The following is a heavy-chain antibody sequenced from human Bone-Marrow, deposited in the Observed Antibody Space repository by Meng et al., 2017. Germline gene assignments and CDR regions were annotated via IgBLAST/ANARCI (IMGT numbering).Heavy chain of an antibody. CDR2: ISGSGGRT. CDR3: AKDQYSSRWGPVDYFDY. J-gene: IGHJ4*01. Sequence: GESLKISCAASGFTFSSYAMSWVRQAPGKGLEWVSAISGSGGRTYYADSVKGRFTISRDNSKNTLYLQMNSLRAEDTAVYYCAKDQYSSRWGPVDYFDYWGQGTLVTVSS. V-gene: IGHV3-23*01. CDR1: GFTFSSYA. D-gene: IGHD6-13*01.